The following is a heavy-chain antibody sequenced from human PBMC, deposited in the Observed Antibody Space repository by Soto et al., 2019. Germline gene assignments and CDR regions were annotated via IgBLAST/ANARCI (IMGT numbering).Heavy chain of an antibody. J-gene: IGHJ4*02. Sequence: QIQLVESGGGVVQPGGSLRLSCLASGFIFRSYAMHWVRQAPGKGLEWVAVITYDGANGYYADSVRGRFAISRDNSKSTLFLQMNSLRPEDTAVYYCARAFSGSYPNFDYWGQGTLVTASS. V-gene: IGHV3-30*09. CDR1: GFIFRSYA. D-gene: IGHD1-26*01. CDR2: ITYDGANG. CDR3: ARAFSGSYPNFDY.